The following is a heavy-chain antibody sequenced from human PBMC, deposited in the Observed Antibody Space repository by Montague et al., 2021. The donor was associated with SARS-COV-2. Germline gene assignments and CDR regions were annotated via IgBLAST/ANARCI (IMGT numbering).Heavy chain of an antibody. CDR1: GFTFGSFS. CDR3: ARVSGSGSVFYYYMDV. D-gene: IGHD3-10*01. Sequence: SLRLSCAASGFTFGSFSTTWVRQPPGKGLEWVSFISGSGHYIYYADSLKGRLTVSRDNPKNSVYLQMDRLSAEDTAVYYCARVSGSGSVFYYYMDVWGKGTAVSVSS. J-gene: IGHJ6*03. CDR2: ISGSGHYI. V-gene: IGHV3-21*01.